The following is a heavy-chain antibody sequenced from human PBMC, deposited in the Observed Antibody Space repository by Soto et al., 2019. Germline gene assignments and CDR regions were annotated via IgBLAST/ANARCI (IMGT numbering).Heavy chain of an antibody. CDR3: SRRGSGHTFDY. D-gene: IGHD3-10*01. Sequence: QVHLQESGPGLVRPSETLSLTCAVSGASISRTGFHWGWIRQPPGQGLAGIGSVYESVNPYYNSSLQSRVTIPVDTSKKQFSLELKSVTAADTAVYYCSRRGSGHTFDYWGQGTLVTVSS. CDR2: VYESVNP. CDR1: GASISRTGFH. V-gene: IGHV4-39*01. J-gene: IGHJ4*02.